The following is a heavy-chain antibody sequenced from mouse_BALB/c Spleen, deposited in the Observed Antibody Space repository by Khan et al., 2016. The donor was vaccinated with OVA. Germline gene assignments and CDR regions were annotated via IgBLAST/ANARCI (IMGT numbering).Heavy chain of an antibody. J-gene: IGHJ4*01. CDR1: GYTFTNYG. V-gene: IGHV9-3-1*01. CDR2: INTYTGEP. Sequence: QIQLVQSGPELKKPGETVKISCKASGYTFTNYGMNWVKQSPGKALKWMGWINTYTGEPTYADDFKGRFAFFLETSASTAYLQINNLKNEDTATYFCARPPYFSYTLDYRGQGTSVTVSS. CDR3: ARPPYFSYTLDY. D-gene: IGHD2-10*01.